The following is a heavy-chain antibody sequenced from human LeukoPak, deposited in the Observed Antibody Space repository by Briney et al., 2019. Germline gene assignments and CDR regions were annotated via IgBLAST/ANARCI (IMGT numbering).Heavy chain of an antibody. V-gene: IGHV1-46*01. CDR2: INPSGGST. CDR3: AREGVPDSYDSSAYGNWFDP. J-gene: IGHJ5*02. D-gene: IGHD3-22*01. CDR1: GYTFTSYF. Sequence: ASVKVSCKASGYTFTSYFMHWVRQAPGQGLEWMGIINPSGGSTSYAQKFQGRVTMTRDMSTSTVYMELSSLRSEDTAVYYCAREGVPDSYDSSAYGNWFDPWGQGTLVTVSS.